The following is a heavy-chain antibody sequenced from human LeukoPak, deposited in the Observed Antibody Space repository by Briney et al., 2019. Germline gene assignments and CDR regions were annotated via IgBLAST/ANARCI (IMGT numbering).Heavy chain of an antibody. CDR1: GGSISSNNW. V-gene: IGHV4-4*02. J-gene: IGHJ5*02. CDR2: IYYSGST. D-gene: IGHD2-2*01. Sequence: SGTLSLTCAVSGGSISSNNWWSWVRQPPGKGLEWIGSIYYSGSTYYNPSLKSRVTISVDTSKNHFSLRLTSVTAADTAVYYCARRFYCSSTSCSNWFDPWGQGTLVTVSS. CDR3: ARRFYCSSTSCSNWFDP.